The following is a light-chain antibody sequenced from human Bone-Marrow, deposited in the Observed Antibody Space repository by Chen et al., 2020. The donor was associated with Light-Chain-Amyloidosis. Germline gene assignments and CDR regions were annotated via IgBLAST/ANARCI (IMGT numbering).Light chain of an antibody. CDR3: QQYNNWPGT. Sequence: EIVMTQPPATLSVSPGERATPSCRASQSVSSNLAWYQHKPGQAPMLLIDGAPTRATGIPARFSGCECGTEFTLTISSLQSEVFAVYYCQQYNNWPGTFGPGTNVDIK. V-gene: IGKV3-15*01. CDR2: GAP. J-gene: IGKJ3*01. CDR1: QSVSSN.